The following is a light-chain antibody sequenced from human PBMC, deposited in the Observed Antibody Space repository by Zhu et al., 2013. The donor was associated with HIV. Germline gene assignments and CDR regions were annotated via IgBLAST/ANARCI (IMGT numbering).Light chain of an antibody. CDR2: GAS. Sequence: EIVMTQSPATLSVSPGERATLSCRASQSVSSNLAWYQQKPGQAPRLLIYGASTRATGIPDRFSGSGSGTDFTLTISRLEPEDFAVYYCQHYGNPPDTFGQGTKLEI. V-gene: IGKV3-20*01. J-gene: IGKJ2*01. CDR3: QHYGNPPDT. CDR1: QSVSSN.